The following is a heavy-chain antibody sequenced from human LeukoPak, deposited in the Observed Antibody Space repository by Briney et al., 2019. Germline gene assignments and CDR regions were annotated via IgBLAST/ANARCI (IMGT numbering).Heavy chain of an antibody. CDR3: ARSPPPYYYYYGMDV. V-gene: IGHV3-53*01. J-gene: IGHJ6*02. CDR1: GFTVSSNY. CDR2: IYSGGST. Sequence: GGSLRLSCAASGFTVSSNYMSWVRQAPGKGLKWVSVIYSGGSTYYADSVKGRLTISRDNSKNTLYLQMNSLRAEDTAVYYCARSPPPYYYYYGMDVWGQGTTVTVSS.